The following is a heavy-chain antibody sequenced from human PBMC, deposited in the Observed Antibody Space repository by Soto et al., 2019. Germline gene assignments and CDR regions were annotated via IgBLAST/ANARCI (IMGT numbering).Heavy chain of an antibody. V-gene: IGHV4-38-2*01. CDR3: ARTLQGATQTFDD. J-gene: IGHJ4*02. CDR2: IYHSGST. Sequence: PSESLSLPGSVSGYSISSGYYWGCIRPPPGKGLEWIGSIYHSGSTYYNPSLKSRVTISVDTSKNQFSLKLSSVTAADTAVYYCARTLQGATQTFDDWGQGTMVTVSS. D-gene: IGHD1-26*01. CDR1: GYSISSGYY.